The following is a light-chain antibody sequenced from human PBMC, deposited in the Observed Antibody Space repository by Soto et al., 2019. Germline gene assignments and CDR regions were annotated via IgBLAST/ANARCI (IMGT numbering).Light chain of an antibody. J-gene: IGKJ4*01. Sequence: DIQMTQSPSTLSASVGDRVTITCRASQSLSGWLAWYQQKPGKAPKLLIYDVSSLESGDPSRFSGSGSGTEFTLTISSLQPDDFATYYCLQDYSYPATFGAGTKVDIK. CDR3: LQDYSYPAT. V-gene: IGKV1-5*01. CDR1: QSLSGW. CDR2: DVS.